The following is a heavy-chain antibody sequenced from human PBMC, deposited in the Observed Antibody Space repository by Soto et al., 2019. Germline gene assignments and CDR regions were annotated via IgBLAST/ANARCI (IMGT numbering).Heavy chain of an antibody. V-gene: IGHV4-30-4*01. CDR1: GGSISSGDYY. Sequence: QVQLQESGPGLVKPSQTLSLTCTVSGGSISSGDYYWSWIRQSTGGGLEWIGHIYDGGSTYSNPSLRSRVSISVDTSRSQFSLDLSSVTAADRAVYYCARGPSGDKVDYWGQGALVTVSS. D-gene: IGHD7-27*01. CDR2: IYDGGST. CDR3: ARGPSGDKVDY. J-gene: IGHJ4*02.